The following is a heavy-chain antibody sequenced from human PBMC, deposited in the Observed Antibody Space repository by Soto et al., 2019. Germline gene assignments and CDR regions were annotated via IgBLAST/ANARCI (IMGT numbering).Heavy chain of an antibody. V-gene: IGHV3-23*01. CDR1: GLTFSTYA. J-gene: IGHJ4*02. D-gene: IGHD2-15*01. CDR3: AKEAMKVDDY. Sequence: EVQLLESGGGLVQPGGSPRLSCAASGLTFSTYAMSWVRQAPGKGLEWVSGISGSGGTTYYTDSVKGRFTISRDNSKNTLYLQMNSLRAEDTAVYYCAKEAMKVDDYWGQGTLVTVSS. CDR2: ISGSGGTT.